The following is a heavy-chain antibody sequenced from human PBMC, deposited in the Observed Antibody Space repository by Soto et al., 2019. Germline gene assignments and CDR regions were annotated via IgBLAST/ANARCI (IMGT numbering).Heavy chain of an antibody. D-gene: IGHD1-26*01. J-gene: IGHJ3*02. Sequence: QVQLVQSGAEVKKPGASVKVSCKASGYTFTTYGLSWVRQAPGQGLEWLGWISAYNGNTNYAQKFQGRVTMTTDTPTSTAYMELSRLRSDDTAVYYCARAQELRGAFDIWGQGTMVTVSS. CDR1: GYTFTTYG. V-gene: IGHV1-18*04. CDR3: ARAQELRGAFDI. CDR2: ISAYNGNT.